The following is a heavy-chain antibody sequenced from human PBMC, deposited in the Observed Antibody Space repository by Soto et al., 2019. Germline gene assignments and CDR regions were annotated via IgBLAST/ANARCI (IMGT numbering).Heavy chain of an antibody. V-gene: IGHV3-21*01. CDR2: ISSSSSYI. J-gene: IGHJ4*02. D-gene: IGHD6-13*01. CDR3: ARDRIAAAGTQNDY. Sequence: ESGGGLVKPGGSLRLSCAASGFTFSSYSMNWVRQAPGKGLEWVSSISSSSSYIYYADSVKGRFTISRDNAKNSLYLQMNSLRAEDTAVYYCARDRIAAAGTQNDYWGQGTLVTVSS. CDR1: GFTFSSYS.